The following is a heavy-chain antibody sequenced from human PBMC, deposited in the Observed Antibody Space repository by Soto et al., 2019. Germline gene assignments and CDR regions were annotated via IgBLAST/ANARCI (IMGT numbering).Heavy chain of an antibody. CDR2: INPSGGST. CDR3: ARDRTPVVRYFDW. Sequence: GASAKVSCKASGCTFTSYYMHWVRQAPGQGLEWMGIINPSGGSTSYAQKFQGRVTMTRDTSTSTVYMELSSLRSEDTAVYYCARDRTPVVRYFDWWGQGALVTVSS. J-gene: IGHJ4*02. V-gene: IGHV1-46*01. CDR1: GCTFTSYY. D-gene: IGHD3-9*01.